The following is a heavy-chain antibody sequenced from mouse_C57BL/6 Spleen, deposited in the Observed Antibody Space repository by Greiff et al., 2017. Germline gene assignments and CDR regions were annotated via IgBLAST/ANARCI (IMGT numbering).Heavy chain of an antibody. CDR2: ISNGGGST. Sequence: EVQLVESGGGLVQPGGSLKLSCAASGFTFSDYYMYWVRQTPEQRLEWVAYISNGGGSTYYPDTVKGRFTISIDNAKNTQYLQMSRLTSEDTAMYNGAREGLRAMDYWGQGTSVTGSS. V-gene: IGHV5-12*01. CDR3: AREGLRAMDY. J-gene: IGHJ4*01. CDR1: GFTFSDYY. D-gene: IGHD3-3*01.